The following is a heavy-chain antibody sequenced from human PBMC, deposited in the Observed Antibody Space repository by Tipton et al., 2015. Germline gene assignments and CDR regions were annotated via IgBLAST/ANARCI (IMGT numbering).Heavy chain of an antibody. CDR1: GGSISSSSYY. Sequence: LRLSCTVSGGSISSSSYYWGWIRQPPGKGLEWIGSIYYSGSTYYNPSLKSRVTMSVATSKNQFSLKLISVTAADTAVYYCARLQSPTWYYYVMDVWGQGTTVTVSS. J-gene: IGHJ6*02. D-gene: IGHD4-11*01. CDR2: IYYSGST. CDR3: ARLQSPTWYYYVMDV. V-gene: IGHV4-39*01.